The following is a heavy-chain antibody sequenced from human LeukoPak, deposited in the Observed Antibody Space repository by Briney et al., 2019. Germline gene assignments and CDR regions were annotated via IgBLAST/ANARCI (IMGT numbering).Heavy chain of an antibody. CDR2: ISGSGGNT. V-gene: IGHV3-23*01. J-gene: IGHJ4*02. CDR3: ARVYCSGGSCYSFDY. CDR1: GFTFSSYA. Sequence: GGSLRLSCAASGFTFSSYAMSWVRQAPGKGLEWVSSISGSGGNTFYGDSVKGRFTISRDNAKNSLYLQMSSLRAEDTAVYYCARVYCSGGSCYSFDYWGQGTLVTVSS. D-gene: IGHD2-15*01.